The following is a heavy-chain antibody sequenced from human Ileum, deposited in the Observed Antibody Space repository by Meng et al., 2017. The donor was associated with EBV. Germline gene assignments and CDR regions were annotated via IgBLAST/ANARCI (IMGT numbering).Heavy chain of an antibody. V-gene: IGHV4-39*01. CDR1: GGSISSSDYY. J-gene: IGHJ4*02. Sequence: QVPRQESGPGLVKPSETLSLTCTVSGGSISSSDYYWGWIRQPPGKGLEWIGSLYFSGSTYSNPSLESRVTISVDTSNNQFSLKLSSVTAADTAVYYCARRGYSSGWYAYDYWGQGTLVTVSS. CDR3: ARRGYSSGWYAYDY. CDR2: LYFSGST. D-gene: IGHD6-19*01.